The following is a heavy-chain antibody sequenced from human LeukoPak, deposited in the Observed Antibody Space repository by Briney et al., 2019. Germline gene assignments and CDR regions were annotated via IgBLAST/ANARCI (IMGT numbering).Heavy chain of an antibody. J-gene: IGHJ4*02. CDR1: GGSISGYY. Sequence: SETLSLTCTVSGGSISGYYWSWIRQPPGKGLEWIGYIYYSGSTNYNPSLKSRVTISVDTSKNQFSLKLSSVTAADTAVYYCARDVRSCSGGSCNLDYWGQGTLVTVSS. V-gene: IGHV4-59*01. CDR2: IYYSGST. D-gene: IGHD2-15*01. CDR3: ARDVRSCSGGSCNLDY.